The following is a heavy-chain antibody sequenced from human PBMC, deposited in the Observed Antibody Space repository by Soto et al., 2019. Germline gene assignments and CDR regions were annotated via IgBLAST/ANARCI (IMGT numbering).Heavy chain of an antibody. CDR2: IYYSGST. CDR3: ARGEAPSSDGMDV. V-gene: IGHV4-59*01. J-gene: IGHJ6*04. CDR1: GGSISSYY. D-gene: IGHD1-26*01. Sequence: QVQLQESGPGLVKPSETLSLTCTVSGGSISSYYWSWIRQPPGKGLEWIGYIYYSGSTNYNPSLKSRVTLSVDTSKNPFSLQLGSLTAADTAVYYWARGEAPSSDGMDVWGKGTTVTVSS.